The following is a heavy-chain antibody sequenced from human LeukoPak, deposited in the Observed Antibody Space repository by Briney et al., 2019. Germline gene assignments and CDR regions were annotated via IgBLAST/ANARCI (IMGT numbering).Heavy chain of an antibody. CDR3: AKGPSSGWYRY. CDR2: ISGSGGST. V-gene: IGHV3-23*01. CDR1: GFTFSSYA. D-gene: IGHD6-19*01. Sequence: GGSLRLSCAASGFTFSSYAMSWVRQAPGKGLEWVSAISGSGGSTYCADSVKGRFTISRDNSKNTLYLQMNSLRAEDTAVYYCAKGPSSGWYRYWGQGTLVTVSS. J-gene: IGHJ4*02.